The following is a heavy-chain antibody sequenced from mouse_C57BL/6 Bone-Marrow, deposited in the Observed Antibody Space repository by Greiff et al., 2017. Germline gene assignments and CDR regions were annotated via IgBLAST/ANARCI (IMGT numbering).Heavy chain of an antibody. CDR3: ANYYGSSYGYFDV. CDR2: ISDGGSYT. D-gene: IGHD1-1*01. V-gene: IGHV5-4*03. Sequence: DVMLVESGGGLVKPGGSLKLSCAASGFTFSSYAMSWVRQTPEKRLEWVATISDGGSYTYYPDNVKGRFTISRDNAKNNLYLQMSHLKSEDTAMYYCANYYGSSYGYFDVWGTGTTVTVSS. J-gene: IGHJ1*03. CDR1: GFTFSSYA.